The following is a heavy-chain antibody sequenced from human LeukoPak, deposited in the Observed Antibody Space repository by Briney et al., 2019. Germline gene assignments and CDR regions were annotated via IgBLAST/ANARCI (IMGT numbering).Heavy chain of an antibody. J-gene: IGHJ6*02. CDR2: IYYSGST. Sequence: SETLSLTCTVSGGSISSYYWSWIRQPPGKGLEWIGYIYYSGSTNYNPSLKSRVTISVDTSKNQFSLKLSSVTAADTAVYYCARVPPHQQLGTYYYYYYGMDVWGQGTTVTVSS. V-gene: IGHV4-59*01. D-gene: IGHD6-6*01. CDR3: ARVPPHQQLGTYYYYYYGMDV. CDR1: GGSISSYY.